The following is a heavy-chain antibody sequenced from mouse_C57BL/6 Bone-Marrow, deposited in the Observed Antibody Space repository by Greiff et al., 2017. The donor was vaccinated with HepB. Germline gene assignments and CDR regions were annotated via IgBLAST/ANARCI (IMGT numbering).Heavy chain of an antibody. Sequence: EVKLMESGGGLVQPGESLKLSCESNEYEFPSHDMSWVRKTPEKRLELVAAINSDGGSTYYPDTMERRFIISRDNTKKTLYLQMSSLRSEDTALYYCARHGGYYGSSYSYWYFDVWGTGTTVTVSS. V-gene: IGHV5-2*01. CDR1: EYEFPSHD. D-gene: IGHD1-1*01. J-gene: IGHJ1*03. CDR2: INSDGGST. CDR3: ARHGGYYGSSYSYWYFDV.